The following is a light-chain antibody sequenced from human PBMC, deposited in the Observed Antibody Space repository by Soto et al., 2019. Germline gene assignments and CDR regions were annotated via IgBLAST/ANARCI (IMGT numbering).Light chain of an antibody. V-gene: IGKV3-20*01. Sequence: EIVLTQSPGTLSLSPGDRATLYCSASEFLSSSYLVWYQQKPGQAHRLLIYAASRRATGIPERFSGSGSATEYTLTIHTFEPEDFAVYNCQQQGTFDQGTKLEIK. J-gene: IGKJ2*01. CDR3: QQQGT. CDR2: AAS. CDR1: EFLSSSY.